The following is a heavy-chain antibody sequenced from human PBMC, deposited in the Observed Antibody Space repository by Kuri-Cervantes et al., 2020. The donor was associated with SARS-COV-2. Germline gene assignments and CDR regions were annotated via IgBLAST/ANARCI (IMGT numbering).Heavy chain of an antibody. CDR1: GGSISSYY. J-gene: IGHJ4*02. D-gene: IGHD1/OR15-1a*01. CDR2: IYTSGST. V-gene: IGHV4-4*07. CDR3: ARETQQFDY. Sequence: GSLRLSCTVSGGSISSYYWSWIRRPAGKGLEWIGRIYTSGSTNYNPSLKSRVTMSVDTSKNQFSLKLSSVTAADTAVYYCARETQQFDYWGQGTLVTVSS.